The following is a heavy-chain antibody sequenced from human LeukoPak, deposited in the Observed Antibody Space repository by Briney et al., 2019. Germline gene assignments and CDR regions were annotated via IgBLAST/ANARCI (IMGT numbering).Heavy chain of an antibody. J-gene: IGHJ6*02. CDR2: IISDGSST. V-gene: IGHV3-74*01. CDR1: GFTLNSYW. CDR3: ARGGDGYSYYYGMDV. D-gene: IGHD5-24*01. Sequence: GGSLRLSCAASGFTLNSYWMHWVRQAPGKGLVWVSRIISDGSSTSYADSVKGRFTISRDNAKNTLYLQMNSLRAEDTAVYYCARGGDGYSYYYGMDVWGQGTTVTVSS.